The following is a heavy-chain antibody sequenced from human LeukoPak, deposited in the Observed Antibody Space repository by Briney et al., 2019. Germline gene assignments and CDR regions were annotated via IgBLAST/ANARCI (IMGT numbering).Heavy chain of an antibody. Sequence: PSETLSLTCTVSGGSISSSSYYWGWIRQPPGKGLEGVGSIYYSGSTYYNPSLKSRVTISVDTSKNQFSLKLSSVTAADTAVYYCARDPLTAMDRYYYYYGMDVWGQGTTVTVSS. D-gene: IGHD5-18*01. CDR1: GGSISSSSYY. CDR2: IYYSGST. CDR3: ARDPLTAMDRYYYYYGMDV. J-gene: IGHJ6*02. V-gene: IGHV4-39*07.